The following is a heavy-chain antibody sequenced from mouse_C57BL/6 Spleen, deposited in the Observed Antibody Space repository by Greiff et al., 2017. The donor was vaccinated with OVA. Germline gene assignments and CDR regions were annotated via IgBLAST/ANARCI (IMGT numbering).Heavy chain of an antibody. CDR2: INYDGSST. Sequence: EVNVVESEGGLVQPGSSMKLSCTASGFTFSDYYMAWVRQVPEKGLEWVANINYDGSSTYYLDSLKSRFIISRDNAKNILYLQMSSLKSEDTATYYCAREGGDYEGFAYWGQGTLVTVSA. V-gene: IGHV5-16*01. D-gene: IGHD2-4*01. J-gene: IGHJ3*01. CDR3: AREGGDYEGFAY. CDR1: GFTFSDYY.